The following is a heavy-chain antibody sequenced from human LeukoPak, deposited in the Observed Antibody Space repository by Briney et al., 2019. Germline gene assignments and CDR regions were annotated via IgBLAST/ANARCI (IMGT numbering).Heavy chain of an antibody. Sequence: GESLKISCKASGYSFSSYWIAWVRQMPGKGLEWMGIIYPGASDARYSPSFQGQVTISADKSNSTAYLQWGSLKTSDTAIYFCARQKVLVTASYFHYYAMDVWGQGTTITVSS. CDR1: GYSFSSYW. CDR2: IYPGASDA. CDR3: ARQKVLVTASYFHYYAMDV. D-gene: IGHD2-21*02. V-gene: IGHV5-51*01. J-gene: IGHJ6*02.